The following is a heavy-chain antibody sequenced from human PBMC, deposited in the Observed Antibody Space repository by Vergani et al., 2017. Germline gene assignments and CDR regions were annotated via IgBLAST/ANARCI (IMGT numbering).Heavy chain of an antibody. Sequence: QVQLVQYGAEVKKPGASVKVSCKASGYTFTSYGISWVRQAPGQGLEWMGWISAYNGNTNYAQKLQGRVTMTTDTSTSTAYMELRSLRSDDTAVYYCASRGPGVGATTALGGMDVWGQGTTVTVSS. CDR3: ASRGPGVGATTALGGMDV. V-gene: IGHV1-18*01. J-gene: IGHJ6*02. CDR1: GYTFTSYG. CDR2: ISAYNGNT. D-gene: IGHD1-26*01.